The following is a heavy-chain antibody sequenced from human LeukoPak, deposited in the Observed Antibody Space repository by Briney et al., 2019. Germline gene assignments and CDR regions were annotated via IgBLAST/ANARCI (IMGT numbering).Heavy chain of an antibody. Sequence: GGSLRLSCAASGFTFNSYGMHWVRQAPGKGLEWVAFIRYDGSNKYYADSVKGRFTISRDNSKNTLYLQMNSLRAEDTAVYYCARDPSSGWYLKGWFDPWGQGTLVTVSS. CDR3: ARDPSSGWYLKGWFDP. J-gene: IGHJ5*02. V-gene: IGHV3-30*02. CDR1: GFTFNSYG. CDR2: IRYDGSNK. D-gene: IGHD6-19*01.